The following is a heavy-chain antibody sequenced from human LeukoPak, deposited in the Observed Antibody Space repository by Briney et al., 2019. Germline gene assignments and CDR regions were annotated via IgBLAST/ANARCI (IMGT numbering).Heavy chain of an antibody. CDR3: ARGTMTTVTYYFDH. Sequence: SETLSLTCTVSGGSISGYYWSWIRQPPGKGLEWIGEINHSGSTNYNPSLKSRVTISVDTSKNQFSLKLSSVTAADTAVYYCARGTMTTVTYYFDHWGQGTLVTVSS. V-gene: IGHV4-34*01. CDR1: GGSISGYY. J-gene: IGHJ4*02. CDR2: INHSGST. D-gene: IGHD4-17*01.